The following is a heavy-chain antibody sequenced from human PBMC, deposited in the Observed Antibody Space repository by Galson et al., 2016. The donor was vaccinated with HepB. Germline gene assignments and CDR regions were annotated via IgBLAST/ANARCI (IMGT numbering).Heavy chain of an antibody. D-gene: IGHD3-10*01. CDR2: IFYSGSS. J-gene: IGHJ4*02. CDR1: GGSISSGGYY. V-gene: IGHV4-31*02. CDR3: TSGLVRGVISF. Sequence: SGGSISSGGYYWSWIRQHPGKGLEWIGYIFYSGSSYYNPSLKSRVTISVDTSKNQFSLKLSSVTAADTAVYHCTSGLVRGVISFWGQGFLVSVSS.